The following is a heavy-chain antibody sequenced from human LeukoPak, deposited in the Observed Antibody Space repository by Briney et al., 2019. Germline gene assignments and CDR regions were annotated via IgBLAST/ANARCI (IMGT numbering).Heavy chain of an antibody. CDR1: GFIFSNYA. CDR3: AKDLTDGWCFDS. Sequence: GGSLRLSCAASGFIFSNYAMTWVRQPPGKGLQWVAFVRPGGSDKHYADSVKGRFTVSRDNSRNTLYLQMDSLRPEDTAVYYCAKDLTDGWCFDSWGQGNLVTVSS. CDR2: VRPGGSDK. V-gene: IGHV3-30*02. D-gene: IGHD6-19*01. J-gene: IGHJ5*01.